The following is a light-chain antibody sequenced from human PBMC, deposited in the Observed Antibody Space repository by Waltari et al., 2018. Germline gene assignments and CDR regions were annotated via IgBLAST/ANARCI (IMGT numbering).Light chain of an antibody. Sequence: QSALTQPASVSGSPGQSITISCTGTSSDIGDYNYVSWYQQYPGKAPKVVILEVSDRPSGVSNRFSGSKSGNTASLTISGLQAEDEADYYCSSYTRNTALYVFGSGTKVTV. CDR2: EVS. V-gene: IGLV2-14*01. J-gene: IGLJ1*01. CDR1: SSDIGDYNY. CDR3: SSYTRNTALYV.